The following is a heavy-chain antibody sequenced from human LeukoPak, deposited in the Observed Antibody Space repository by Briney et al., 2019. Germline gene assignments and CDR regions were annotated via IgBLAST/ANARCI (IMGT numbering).Heavy chain of an antibody. CDR3: ALTGTTRGLFDY. V-gene: IGHV3-74*01. CDR1: GFNFSGDW. Sequence: GGSLRLSCVASGFNFSGDWMEWVRQVPGRGLVWVSRISGDGSSTYYADSVKGRFTISRDNSENTLYLQMNSLRAEDTAVYYCALTGTTRGLFDYWGQGTLVTVSS. D-gene: IGHD1-20*01. J-gene: IGHJ4*02. CDR2: ISGDGSST.